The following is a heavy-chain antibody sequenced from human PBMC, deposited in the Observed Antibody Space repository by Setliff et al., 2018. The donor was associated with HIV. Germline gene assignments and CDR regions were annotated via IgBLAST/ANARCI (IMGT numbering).Heavy chain of an antibody. J-gene: IGHJ3*01. CDR2: IYYSGST. V-gene: IGHV4-39*07. Sequence: SETLSLTCTVSGDSISSSSYYWGWIRQPPGKGLEWIGSIYYSGSTFYNPSLKSRVTISIDTSKNQFSLKLSFVTAADTAVYYRARGAGDRGDAFDVWGQGTMVTVSS. D-gene: IGHD7-27*01. CDR1: GDSISSSSYY. CDR3: ARGAGDRGDAFDV.